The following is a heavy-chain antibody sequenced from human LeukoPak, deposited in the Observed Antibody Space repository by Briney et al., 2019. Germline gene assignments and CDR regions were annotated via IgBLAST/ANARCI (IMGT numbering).Heavy chain of an antibody. Sequence: GASVKVSCKASGYTFTSYYLHWVRQAPGQGLEWMGIIIPSGGSTTYAQKFQGRVTMTRDTSTSTVYMELSSLRSEDTAVYYCARDLGYCSSSKCVCWFDPLRQGTLLTVSS. CDR3: ARDLGYCSSSKCVCWFDP. CDR1: GYTFTSYY. V-gene: IGHV1-46*01. D-gene: IGHD2-2*01. CDR2: IIPSGGST. J-gene: IGHJ5*02.